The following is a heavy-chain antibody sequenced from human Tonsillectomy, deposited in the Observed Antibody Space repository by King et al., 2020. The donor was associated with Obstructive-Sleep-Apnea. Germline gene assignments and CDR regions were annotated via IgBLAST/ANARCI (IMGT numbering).Heavy chain of an antibody. CDR3: AKDHGMSAAGISASYWFDP. Sequence: EVQLVESGGGLVQPGGSLRLSCAASGFTFSSYAMSWVRQAPGKGLEWVSGISGSGDSTYHADSVKGRFTISRDNSKNTLYLQMNSLRAEDTAVYYCAKDHGMSAAGISASYWFDPWGQGTLVTVSS. CDR2: ISGSGDST. V-gene: IGHV3-23*04. D-gene: IGHD6-13*01. CDR1: GFTFSSYA. J-gene: IGHJ5*02.